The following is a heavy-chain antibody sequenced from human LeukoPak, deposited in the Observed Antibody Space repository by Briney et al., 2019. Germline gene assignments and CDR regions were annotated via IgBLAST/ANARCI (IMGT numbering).Heavy chain of an antibody. V-gene: IGHV3-11*01. J-gene: IGHJ4*02. CDR1: GFTFSDYN. Sequence: GGSLRLSCAASGFTFSDYNMRWIRQAPGKGLEWVSSISRSGSTKYYADSVKGRFTISRDNSKNTLYLQMNSLRAEDTAVYYCAKGHYGSGTYYFDYWGQGTLVTVSS. D-gene: IGHD3-10*01. CDR3: AKGHYGSGTYYFDY. CDR2: ISRSGSTK.